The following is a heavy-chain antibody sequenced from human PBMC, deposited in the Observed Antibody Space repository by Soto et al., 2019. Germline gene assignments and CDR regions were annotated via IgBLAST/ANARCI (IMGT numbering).Heavy chain of an antibody. V-gene: IGHV4-59*01. CDR2: IYYSGST. CDR3: ARRYGASFDY. Sequence: SETLSLTCTVSGGSISSYYWSWIRQPPGKGLEWIGYIYYSGSTNYNPSLKSRVTISVDTSKNQFSLKLSSVTAADTAVYYCARRYGASFDYWGQGNLLTVSS. J-gene: IGHJ4*02. CDR1: GGSISSYY. D-gene: IGHD4-17*01.